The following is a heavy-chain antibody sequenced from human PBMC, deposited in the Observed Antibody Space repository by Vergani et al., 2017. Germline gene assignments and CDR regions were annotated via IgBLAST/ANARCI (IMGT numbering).Heavy chain of an antibody. CDR1: GFTFDDYA. V-gene: IGHV3-43D*04. CDR2: ISWDGGST. Sequence: TDSGFTFDDYAMHWVRQAPGKGLEWVSLISWDGGSTYYADSVKGRFTISRDNSKNSLYLQMNSLRAEDTALYYCAKDAIVGATRYYYYMDVWGKGTTVTVSS. CDR3: AKDAIVGATRYYYYMDV. D-gene: IGHD1-26*01. J-gene: IGHJ6*03.